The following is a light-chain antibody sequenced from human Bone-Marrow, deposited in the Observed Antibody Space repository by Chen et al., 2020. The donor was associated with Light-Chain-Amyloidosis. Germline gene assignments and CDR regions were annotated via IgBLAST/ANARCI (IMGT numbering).Light chain of an antibody. CDR3: QSYDPTLSGSV. V-gene: IGLV1-40*01. Sequence: QSVLTQPPSVSGAPGQRVTISCSGSSSNVGAGYDVQWYQQLPETAPKLLIYGNNDRPSGVPDRFSGSKSGTSASLVIPGLQAEDEAEYYCQSYDPTLSGSVFGGGTKLTVL. CDR2: GNN. J-gene: IGLJ2*01. CDR1: SSNVGAGYD.